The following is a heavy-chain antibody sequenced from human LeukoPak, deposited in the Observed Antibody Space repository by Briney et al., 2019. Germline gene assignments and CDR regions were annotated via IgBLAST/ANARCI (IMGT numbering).Heavy chain of an antibody. Sequence: ASVKVSCKASGNTFTSYGISWVRQAPGQGLEWMGWISAYNGNAKYAQKLQGRVTMTTDTSTSTAYMELRSLRSDDTAVYYCARDGGYCSSGTICYSRAEYYYYGMDVWGQGTTVTVSS. V-gene: IGHV1-18*01. CDR1: GNTFTSYG. J-gene: IGHJ6*02. CDR3: ARDGGYCSSGTICYSRAEYYYYGMDV. CDR2: ISAYNGNA. D-gene: IGHD2-2*01.